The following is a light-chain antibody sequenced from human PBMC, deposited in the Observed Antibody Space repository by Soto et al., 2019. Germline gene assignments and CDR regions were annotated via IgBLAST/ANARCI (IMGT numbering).Light chain of an antibody. J-gene: IGLJ3*02. CDR3: QTWATGIQV. CDR2: LNSDGSL. V-gene: IGLV4-69*01. CDR1: SEHSTYA. Sequence: QLVLTQSPSASASLGASVKLTCSLSSEHSTYAIAWHQQQPGKGPRSLMKLNSDGSLSRGDGIPDRFSGSSSGAERYLTISSLQSEDEADYYCQTWATGIQVFGGGTKVTVL.